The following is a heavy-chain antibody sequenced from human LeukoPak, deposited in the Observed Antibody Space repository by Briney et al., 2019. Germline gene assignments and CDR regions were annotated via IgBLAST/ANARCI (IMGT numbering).Heavy chain of an antibody. Sequence: GGSLRLSCAASGFTFDDYAMRWVRQAPGKGLEWVSGISWNSGNIGYADSVKGRFTISRDNAKNSLYLQMNSLRAEDTALYYCAKGRDGYNSRAFDYWGQGTLVTVSS. V-gene: IGHV3-9*01. CDR2: ISWNSGNI. CDR3: AKGRDGYNSRAFDY. J-gene: IGHJ4*02. CDR1: GFTFDDYA. D-gene: IGHD5-12*01.